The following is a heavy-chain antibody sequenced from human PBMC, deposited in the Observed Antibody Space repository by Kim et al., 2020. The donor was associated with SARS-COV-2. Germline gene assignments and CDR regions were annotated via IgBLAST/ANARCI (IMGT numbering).Heavy chain of an antibody. CDR3: ARESYPYSSSWHNSAIDY. CDR1: GFTFSSYA. J-gene: IGHJ4*02. V-gene: IGHV3-30*04. Sequence: GGSLRLSCAASGFTFSSYAMHWVRQAPGKGLEWVAVISYDGSNKYYADSVKGRFTISRDNSKNTLYLQMNSLRAEDTAVYYCARESYPYSSSWHNSAIDYWGQGTLVTVSS. D-gene: IGHD6-13*01. CDR2: ISYDGSNK.